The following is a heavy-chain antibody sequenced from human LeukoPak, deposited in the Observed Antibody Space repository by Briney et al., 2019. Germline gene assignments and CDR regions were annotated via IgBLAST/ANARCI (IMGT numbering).Heavy chain of an antibody. V-gene: IGHV3-74*01. Sequence: GSLRLSCAASGFTFSSYWLHWVRQVPGKGLVWVSHINSDGSRTTYADSVEGRFTISRDNAKNTLYLQMNSLRAEDTAVYYCARAGNPIFYYYMDVWGKGITVTVSS. CDR2: INSDGSRT. CDR1: GFTFSSYW. CDR3: ARAGNPIFYYYMDV. J-gene: IGHJ6*03.